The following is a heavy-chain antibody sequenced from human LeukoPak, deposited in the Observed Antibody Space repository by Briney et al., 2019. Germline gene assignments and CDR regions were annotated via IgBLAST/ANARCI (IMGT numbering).Heavy chain of an antibody. D-gene: IGHD2-2*01. V-gene: IGHV3-21*01. Sequence: GGSLRLSCAAPGFTFSSYSMNWVRQAPGKGPEWVSSISSSSSYIYYADSVKGRFTISRDSSKNTLYLQMNSLRVEDTAVYYCAKVAPYCSSTSCYHSPYYGMDVWGQGTTVTVSS. CDR3: AKVAPYCSSTSCYHSPYYGMDV. CDR1: GFTFSSYS. CDR2: ISSSSSYI. J-gene: IGHJ6*02.